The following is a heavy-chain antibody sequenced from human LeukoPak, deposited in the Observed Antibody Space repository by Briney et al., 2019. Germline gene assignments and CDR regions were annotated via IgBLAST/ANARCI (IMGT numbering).Heavy chain of an antibody. D-gene: IGHD3-22*01. Sequence: PGGSLRLSCAASGFTFDDYAMHWVRQAPGKGLEWVSGISWNSGSIGYADSVKGRFTISRDNAKNSLYLQMNSLGAEDTAVYYCARDLTHRRNYDNSGYQIVPAFWGQGTLVTVSS. V-gene: IGHV3-9*01. CDR3: ARDLTHRRNYDNSGYQIVPAF. J-gene: IGHJ4*02. CDR1: GFTFDDYA. CDR2: ISWNSGSI.